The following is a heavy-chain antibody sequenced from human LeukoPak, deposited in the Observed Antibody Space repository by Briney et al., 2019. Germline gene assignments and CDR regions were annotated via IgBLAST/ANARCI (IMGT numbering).Heavy chain of an antibody. CDR1: GYTFTSYD. J-gene: IGHJ5*02. CDR3: ARRQLRFLDIDH. D-gene: IGHD3-3*01. V-gene: IGHV1-8*01. CDR2: MNPNSGNT. Sequence: ASVTVSCTASGYTFTSYDINWVRQATGQGLEWMGWMNPNSGNTGYAQKFQGRVTMTRNTSISTAYMELSSLRSEDTAVYYCARRQLRFLDIDHWGQGSLVTVSS.